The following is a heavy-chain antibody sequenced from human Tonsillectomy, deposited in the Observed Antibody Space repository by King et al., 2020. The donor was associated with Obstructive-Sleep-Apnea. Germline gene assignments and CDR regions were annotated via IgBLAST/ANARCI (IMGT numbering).Heavy chain of an antibody. D-gene: IGHD4-11*01. CDR1: VGSSTTTNYY. Sequence: LQLQESGPGLVKPSETLSLTCTVSVGSSTTTNYYWGWVRHSPGMGLEWIGDIFYSGSPNYNPDLNSRVSISADTSKNQFSLDLSSVTAADTAIYYCTRRLINYAIDSWGQGTLVTVSS. V-gene: IGHV4-39*07. CDR3: TRRLINYAIDS. CDR2: IFYSGSP. J-gene: IGHJ4*02.